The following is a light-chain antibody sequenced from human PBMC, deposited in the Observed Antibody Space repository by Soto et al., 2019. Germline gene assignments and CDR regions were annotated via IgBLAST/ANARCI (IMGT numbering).Light chain of an antibody. Sequence: DIQMTQSPSSLSASVGDRDIITCRASQSISSYLNWYQQKPGKAPKLLIYAASSLQSGVPSRFSGSGSGTDFTLTISSLQPEDFANYYCQRSYSTPWTFGQGTKVEIK. V-gene: IGKV1-39*01. CDR1: QSISSY. CDR3: QRSYSTPWT. CDR2: AAS. J-gene: IGKJ1*01.